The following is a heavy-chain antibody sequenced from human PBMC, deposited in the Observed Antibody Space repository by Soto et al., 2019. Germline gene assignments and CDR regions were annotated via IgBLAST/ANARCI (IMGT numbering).Heavy chain of an antibody. CDR1: GYTFSSYD. CDR3: TIVGPHAMDV. CDR2: MNPNSGNT. J-gene: IGHJ6*02. V-gene: IGHV1-8*01. D-gene: IGHD3-16*01. Sequence: QVQLVQSRAEVKKPGASVKVSCKASGYTFSSYDINWVRQAPGQGPEWLGWMNPNSGNTGYAQRLQGRVTMTRNTSIRTAYMELRSLRSEDTAVYYCTIVGPHAMDVWGQGTTVTVSS.